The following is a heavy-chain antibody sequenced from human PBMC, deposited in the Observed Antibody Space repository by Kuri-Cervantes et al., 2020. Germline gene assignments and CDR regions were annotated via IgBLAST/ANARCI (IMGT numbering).Heavy chain of an antibody. V-gene: IGHV3-33*06. CDR2: IWYDGSNK. Sequence: GGSLRLSCAASGFTFSSYGMHWVRQAPGKGLEWVAVIWYDGSNKYYADSVKGRFTISRDNSKNTLYLQMNSLRAEDTAVYYCAKGMYYYDSSGYLGSGFDYWGQGTLVTVSS. D-gene: IGHD3-22*01. J-gene: IGHJ4*02. CDR3: AKGMYYYDSSGYLGSGFDY. CDR1: GFTFSSYG.